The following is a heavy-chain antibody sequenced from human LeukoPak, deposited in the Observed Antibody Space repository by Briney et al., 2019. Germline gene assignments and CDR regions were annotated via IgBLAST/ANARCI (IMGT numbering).Heavy chain of an antibody. V-gene: IGHV3-7*01. CDR2: IKQDGGEI. J-gene: IGHJ3*02. Sequence: GGSLRLSCAASGFTFSSYWTSWVRQAPGQGLEWVANIKQDGGEIYYVDSVKGRFTISRDNAKNSLSLQMNSLRAEDTAVYYCGSLDSREDSSSRWGPLDIWGQGTMVTVSS. CDR1: GFTFSSYW. CDR3: GSLDSREDSSSRWGPLDI. D-gene: IGHD3-22*01.